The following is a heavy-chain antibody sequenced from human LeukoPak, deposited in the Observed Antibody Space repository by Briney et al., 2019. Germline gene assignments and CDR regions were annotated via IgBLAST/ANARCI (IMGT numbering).Heavy chain of an antibody. CDR3: ARDLIAAVLYGMDV. D-gene: IGHD6-13*01. V-gene: IGHV1-2*02. Sequence: ASVKVSCKASGGTFSSYAISWVRQAPGQGLEWMGWINPNSGGTNYAQKFQGRVTMTRDTSISTAYMELSRLRSDDTAVYYCARDLIAAVLYGMDVWGQGTTVTVSS. J-gene: IGHJ6*02. CDR1: GGTFSSYA. CDR2: INPNSGGT.